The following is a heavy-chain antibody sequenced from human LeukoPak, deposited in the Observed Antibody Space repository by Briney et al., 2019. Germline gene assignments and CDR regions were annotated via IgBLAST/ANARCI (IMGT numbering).Heavy chain of an antibody. V-gene: IGHV1-2*02. Sequence: ASVKVSCKASGYTFTGYYMHWVRQAPGQGLEWMGWINLNSGGTNYAQKFQGRVTMTRDTSISTAYMELSRLRSDDTAVYYCARAGPSAAYDYWGQGTLVTVSS. CDR3: ARAGPSAAYDY. CDR2: INLNSGGT. CDR1: GYTFTGYY. J-gene: IGHJ4*02. D-gene: IGHD6-25*01.